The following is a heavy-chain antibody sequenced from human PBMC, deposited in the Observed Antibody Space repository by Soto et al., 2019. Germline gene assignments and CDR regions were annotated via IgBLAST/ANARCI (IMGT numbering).Heavy chain of an antibody. J-gene: IGHJ4*02. CDR1: GDSMSTGGYY. Sequence: QVQLQESGPGLVKPSQTLSLICSVSGDSMSTGGYYWTWIRQHPGKGLEWIGHIYTTGTTYYSPSLNSQVTMSIDKSSNRFSLNLNSVTAADTAVYYCSRGRGSTPLRDWGPGALVTVSS. D-gene: IGHD6-13*01. CDR2: IYTTGTT. CDR3: SRGRGSTPLRD. V-gene: IGHV4-31*02.